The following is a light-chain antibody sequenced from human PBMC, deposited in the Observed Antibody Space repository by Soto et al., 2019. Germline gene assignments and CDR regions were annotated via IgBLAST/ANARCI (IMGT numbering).Light chain of an antibody. CDR1: TGAVTSDFH. CDR3: LLFDGGGQAA. J-gene: IGLJ2*01. CDR2: GAS. Sequence: QAVVTQEPSLTVSPGGTVTLTCASSTGAVTSDFHPNWFQQKTGQAPRALIYGASNRHSWTPARFSGSLLGDKAALTLSGVQPEDEAEYHCLLFDGGGQAAFGGGTKLTVL. V-gene: IGLV7-43*01.